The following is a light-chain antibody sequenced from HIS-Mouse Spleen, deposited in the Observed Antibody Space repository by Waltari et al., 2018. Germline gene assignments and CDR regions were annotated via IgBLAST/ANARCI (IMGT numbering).Light chain of an antibody. J-gene: IGKJ1*01. Sequence: EIVMTQSPATLPVPPGERATLSSRASQSVSSNLAWYQQKPGQAPRLLIYGASTRATGIPARFSGSGSGTEFTLTISSLQSEDFAVYYCQQYNNWPPSWTFGQGTKVEIK. V-gene: IGKV3-15*01. CDR2: GAS. CDR3: QQYNNWPPSWT. CDR1: QSVSSN.